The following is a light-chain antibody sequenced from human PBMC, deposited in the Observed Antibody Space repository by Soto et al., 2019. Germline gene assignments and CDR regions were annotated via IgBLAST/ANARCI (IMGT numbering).Light chain of an antibody. J-gene: IGLJ1*01. Sequence: QSVLTQPASVSGSPGQSITISCTGTSSDVGGYNYVSWYQQHPGKAPKLMIYDVSNRPSGVSYRFSGSKSGNTASLTISGLQAEDEADYYCSSYTSSSTDYVFGTGTKLTVL. V-gene: IGLV2-14*03. CDR1: SSDVGGYNY. CDR2: DVS. CDR3: SSYTSSSTDYV.